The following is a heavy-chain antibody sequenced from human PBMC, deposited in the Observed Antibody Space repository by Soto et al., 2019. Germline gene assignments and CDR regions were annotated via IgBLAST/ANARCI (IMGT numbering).Heavy chain of an antibody. V-gene: IGHV4-38-2*02. CDR3: AREGITMYGLVFM. CDR2: IFHTGTT. Sequence: PSETLSLTCAVSGYSITSGYYWGWIRQSPGKGLEWIGSIFHTGTTYYNPSLESRVTISVDTSNNQFSLNLDSVTAADTAVYYCAREGITMYGLVFMWGQGTLVTGSS. D-gene: IGHD3-3*01. J-gene: IGHJ4*02. CDR1: GYSITSGYY.